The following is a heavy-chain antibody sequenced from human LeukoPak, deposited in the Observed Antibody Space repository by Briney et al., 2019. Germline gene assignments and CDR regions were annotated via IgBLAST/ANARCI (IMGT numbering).Heavy chain of an antibody. Sequence: SSETLSLTCAVYGGSFSGYYWSWIRQHPGEGLEWIGYIHYSGITYYNPSLKSRVTISVATSKNQFSLKLTSVTAADTAVYYCARDLAVAGTYGMDVWGQGTTVTVSS. CDR3: ARDLAVAGTYGMDV. D-gene: IGHD6-19*01. V-gene: IGHV4-31*11. CDR2: IHYSGIT. J-gene: IGHJ6*02. CDR1: GGSFSGYY.